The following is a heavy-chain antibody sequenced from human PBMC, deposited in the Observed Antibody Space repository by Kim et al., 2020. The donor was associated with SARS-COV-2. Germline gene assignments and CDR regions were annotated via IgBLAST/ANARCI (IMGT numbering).Heavy chain of an antibody. Sequence: YSPSFPGQVTISADKSISTAYLQWSSLKASDTAMYYCATSGPDSYNWFDPWGQGTLVTVSS. V-gene: IGHV5-51*01. J-gene: IGHJ5*02. D-gene: IGHD3-3*01. CDR3: ATSGPDSYNWFDP.